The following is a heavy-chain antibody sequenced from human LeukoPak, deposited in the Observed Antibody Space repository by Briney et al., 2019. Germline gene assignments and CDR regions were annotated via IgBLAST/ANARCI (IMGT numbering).Heavy chain of an antibody. CDR3: TTVLTAYFYYYMDV. CDR1: GFTFSNAW. D-gene: IGHD7-27*01. V-gene: IGHV3-15*01. CDR2: IKSKTDGGTT. Sequence: GGSLRLSXAASGFTFSNAWMSWVRQAPGKGLEWVGRIKSKTDGGTTDYAAPVKGRFTISRDDSKNTLYLQMNSLKTEDTAVYYCTTVLTAYFYYYMDVWGKGTTVTVSS. J-gene: IGHJ6*03.